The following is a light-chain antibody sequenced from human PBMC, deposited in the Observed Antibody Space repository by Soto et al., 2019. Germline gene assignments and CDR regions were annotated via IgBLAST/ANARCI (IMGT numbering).Light chain of an antibody. CDR2: WGS. CDR1: QSLLYTTGNSH. CDR3: MQGRQLPAT. Sequence: DIVMTQSPLSLAVTPGESASISCRSSQSLLYTTGNSHLDWYLQRPGQPPQLRIYWGSNRASGVPDRFSGSGSGTDFTLKISGVEADDVGVYYCMQGRQLPATFGQGTRLDIK. J-gene: IGKJ5*01. V-gene: IGKV2-28*01.